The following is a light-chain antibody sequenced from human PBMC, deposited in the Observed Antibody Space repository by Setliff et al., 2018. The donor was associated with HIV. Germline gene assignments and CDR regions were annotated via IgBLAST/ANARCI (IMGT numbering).Light chain of an antibody. Sequence: EIVLTQSPDTLSLSPGERATLSCKTSQTVNTNYLAWYQQRPGQAPRLLIYGASTRATGIPDRFSGSGSGTDFTLTISRLDREDSAVYFCQLYGSSPLYIFGQGTKVDIK. CDR1: QTVNTNY. CDR3: QLYGSSPLYI. V-gene: IGKV3-20*01. J-gene: IGKJ2*01. CDR2: GAS.